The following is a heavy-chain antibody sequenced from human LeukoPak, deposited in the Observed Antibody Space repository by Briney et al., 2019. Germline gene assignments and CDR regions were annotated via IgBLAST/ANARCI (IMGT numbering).Heavy chain of an antibody. J-gene: IGHJ4*02. Sequence: ESGPTLVKPTQTLTLTCTFSGFSLSTSGVGVGCIRQPPGKALEWLARIYWNDDKRYSPSLKSRLTITKDTSKTQVVLTMTNMDPVDTATYYCAHRASYYDILTGYFDYWGQGTLVTVSS. D-gene: IGHD3-9*01. V-gene: IGHV2-5*01. CDR3: AHRASYYDILTGYFDY. CDR2: IYWNDDK. CDR1: GFSLSTSGVG.